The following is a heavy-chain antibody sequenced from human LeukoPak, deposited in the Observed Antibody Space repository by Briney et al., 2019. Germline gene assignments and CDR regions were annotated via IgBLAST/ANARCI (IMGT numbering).Heavy chain of an antibody. CDR1: GFTFSSYS. J-gene: IGHJ4*02. V-gene: IGHV3-21*01. D-gene: IGHD3-3*01. CDR3: ARGSSRRYDFWSGYYGFDY. CDR2: ISSSSSYI. Sequence: GGSLRLSCAASGFTFSSYSMNWVRQAPGKGLEWVSSISSSSSYIYYADSVKGRFTISRDNAKNSLYLQMNSLRAEDTAVYYCARGSSRRYDFWSGYYGFDYWGQGTLVTVSS.